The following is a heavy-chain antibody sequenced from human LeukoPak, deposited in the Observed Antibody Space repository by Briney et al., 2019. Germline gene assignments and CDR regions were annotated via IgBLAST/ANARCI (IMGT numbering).Heavy chain of an antibody. D-gene: IGHD1-26*01. CDR3: AKWELRQYYFDY. V-gene: IGHV4-30-4*01. Sequence: SETLSLTCTVSGGSISSGDYYWSWIRQPPGKGLEWIGYICYSGSTYYNPSLKSRVTISVDTSKNQFSLKLSSVTAADTAVYYCAKWELRQYYFDYWGQGTLVTVSS. CDR2: ICYSGST. J-gene: IGHJ4*02. CDR1: GGSISSGDYY.